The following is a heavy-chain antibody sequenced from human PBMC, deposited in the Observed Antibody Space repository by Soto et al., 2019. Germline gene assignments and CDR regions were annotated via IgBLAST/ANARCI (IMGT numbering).Heavy chain of an antibody. D-gene: IGHD3-3*01. CDR2: IHYSGSA. CDR3: ARADGFGEVTPFMDY. Sequence: QVHLQESGPGLVKPSETLSLICTVSGGSVSSGRYHWGWVRQPPGKGLEWIASIHYSGSAHYNPSLKSRVTISVDTSKNRFSLRLSSVTAADTAMYYCARADGFGEVTPFMDYWGQGTLVTVSS. V-gene: IGHV4-39*01. CDR1: GGSVSSGRYH. J-gene: IGHJ4*02.